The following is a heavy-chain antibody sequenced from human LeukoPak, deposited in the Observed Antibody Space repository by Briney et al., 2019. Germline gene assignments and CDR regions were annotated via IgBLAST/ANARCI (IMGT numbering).Heavy chain of an antibody. CDR2: INSDGSST. Sequence: GGSLRLSCAASGFTFSSYWMHWVRQAPGKGLVWVSRINSDGSSTSYADSVKGRFTISRDNAKKSLYLQMNSLRAEDTAVYYCARDGDTVLTRGYYYYMDVWGKGTTVTVSS. CDR1: GFTFSSYW. V-gene: IGHV3-74*01. CDR3: ARDGDTVLTRGYYYYMDV. J-gene: IGHJ6*03. D-gene: IGHD4-23*01.